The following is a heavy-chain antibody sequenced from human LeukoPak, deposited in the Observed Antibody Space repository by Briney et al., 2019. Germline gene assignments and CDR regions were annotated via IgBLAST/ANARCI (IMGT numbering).Heavy chain of an antibody. CDR3: ARDAKFTVAGAIDY. J-gene: IGHJ4*02. Sequence: SETLSLTCSVFGGSITSTNYYWVWVRQPPRKGPEWIGNIDYDGSTSYNPSLKSRLTISLDRPKSSFSLKVTSVTAADTAVYYCARDAKFTVAGAIDYWGQGILVTVSS. CDR2: IDYDGST. V-gene: IGHV4-39*02. D-gene: IGHD6-19*01. CDR1: GGSITSTNYY.